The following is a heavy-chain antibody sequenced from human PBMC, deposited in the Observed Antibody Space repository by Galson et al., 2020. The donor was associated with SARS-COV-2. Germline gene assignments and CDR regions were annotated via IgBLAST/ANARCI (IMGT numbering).Heavy chain of an antibody. CDR1: GGSISSHY. V-gene: IGHV4-59*11. J-gene: IGHJ5*02. CDR3: ARDGSSSWLGEGWFDP. D-gene: IGHD6-13*01. Sequence: SETLSLTCTVSGGSISSHYWSWIRQPPGKGLEWIGYIYYSWSTNYNPSLKSRVTISVDTSKNQFSLKLSSVTAADTAVYYCARDGSSSWLGEGWFDPWGQGTLVTVSS. CDR2: IYYSWST.